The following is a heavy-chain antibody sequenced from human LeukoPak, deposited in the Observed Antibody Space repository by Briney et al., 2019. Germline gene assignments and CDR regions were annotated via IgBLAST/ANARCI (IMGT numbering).Heavy chain of an antibody. CDR1: GGSISSYY. V-gene: IGHV4-59*01. J-gene: IGHJ4*02. Sequence: SEILSLTCTVSGGSISSYYWSWIRQPPGKGLEWIGYIYYSGSTNYNPSLKSRVTISVDTSKNQFSLKLSSVTAADTAVYYCARGRIDSSGWYPHLFDYWGQGTLVTVSS. D-gene: IGHD6-19*01. CDR2: IYYSGST. CDR3: ARGRIDSSGWYPHLFDY.